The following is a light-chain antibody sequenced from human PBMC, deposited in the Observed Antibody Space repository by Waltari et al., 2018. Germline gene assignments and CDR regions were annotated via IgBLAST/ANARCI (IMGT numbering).Light chain of an antibody. CDR1: QSIGTF. J-gene: IGKJ1*01. CDR2: GAS. Sequence: EIVLTQSPGTLSLSPGERVTLPCRASQSIGTFLAWYQQNPAQPPRLLIYGASIRAAGIPDRVSGSGSGTDFSLTISRLEPEDFAVYYCQHYVRLPVTFGQGTKVQIK. CDR3: QHYVRLPVT. V-gene: IGKV3-20*01.